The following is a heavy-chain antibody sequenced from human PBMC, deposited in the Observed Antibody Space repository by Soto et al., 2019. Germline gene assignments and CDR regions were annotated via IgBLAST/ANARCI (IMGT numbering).Heavy chain of an antibody. CDR2: INPRGGST. V-gene: IGHV1-46*03. CDR3: ASGCTTMVRGVTKYYYMDV. Sequence: ASVKVSCKASGYTFTSYYMHWRRQAPGQGQEWMGIINPRGGSTSYAQKFQGRVTMTRDTSTSTVYMELSSLRSEDTAVYYCASGCTTMVRGVTKYYYMDVWGKGTTVTVSS. D-gene: IGHD3-10*01. CDR1: GYTFTSYY. J-gene: IGHJ6*03.